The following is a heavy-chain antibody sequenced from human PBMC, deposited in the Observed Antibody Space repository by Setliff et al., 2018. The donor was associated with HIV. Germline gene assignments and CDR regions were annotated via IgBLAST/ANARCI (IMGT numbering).Heavy chain of an antibody. CDR2: IYTSGPT. V-gene: IGHV4-61*05. CDR3: ARRLFGAVAGTYGMDV. CDR1: GGSINRSNYY. J-gene: IGHJ6*02. Sequence: PSETLSLTCTVPGGSINRSNYYWGWIRQPPGKGLEWIGYIYTSGPTNYNPSLESRVTISVDTSKNQFSLKLSSVTAADTAVYYCARRLFGAVAGTYGMDVWGQGTTVTVSS. D-gene: IGHD6-19*01.